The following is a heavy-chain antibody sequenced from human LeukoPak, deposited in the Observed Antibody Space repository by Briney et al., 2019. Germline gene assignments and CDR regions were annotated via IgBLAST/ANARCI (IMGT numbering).Heavy chain of an antibody. Sequence: GESLKISCKGSGXSFTSYWSSWVRQMPGKGLEWMGRIDPSDSYTNYSPSFQGHVTISADKSISTAYLQWSSLKASDTAMYYCAIEEFIAAAGEVDYWGQGTLVTVSS. CDR3: AIEEFIAAAGEVDY. CDR1: GXSFTSYW. D-gene: IGHD6-13*01. J-gene: IGHJ4*02. CDR2: IDPSDSYT. V-gene: IGHV5-10-1*01.